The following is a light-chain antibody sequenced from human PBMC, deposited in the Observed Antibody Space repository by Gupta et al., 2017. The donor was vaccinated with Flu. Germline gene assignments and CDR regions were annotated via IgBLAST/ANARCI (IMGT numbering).Light chain of an antibody. V-gene: IGLV1-44*01. J-gene: IGLJ3*02. CDR3: SAWDASLNGWV. CDR2: TPN. Sequence: LTWYQQFPDTAPKLLLSTPNPLPSGVPDRFSGSTSGTSASLAIRGLPSEDEADYYCSAWDASLNGWVFGGGTKLTVL.